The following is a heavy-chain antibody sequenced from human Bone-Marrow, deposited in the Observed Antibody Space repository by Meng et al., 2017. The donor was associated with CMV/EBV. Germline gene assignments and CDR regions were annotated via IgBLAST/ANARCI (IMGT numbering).Heavy chain of an antibody. D-gene: IGHD2-2*01. CDR2: ISGSGGGT. J-gene: IGHJ4*02. CDR3: AKRPGPYCGSTSCYLGS. CDR1: RFTFSSYA. V-gene: IGHV3-23*01. Sequence: GESLKISCAASRFTFSSYAMSWVRQAPGKGLEWVSAISGSGGGTYYTDSVKGRFTISRDNSRNTLYLQMSSLRAEDAAVYYCAKRPGPYCGSTSCYLGSWGQGTLVTVSS.